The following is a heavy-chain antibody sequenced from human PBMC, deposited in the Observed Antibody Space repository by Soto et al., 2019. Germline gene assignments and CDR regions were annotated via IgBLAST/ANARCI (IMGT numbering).Heavy chain of an antibody. CDR1: GYSISSSNW. J-gene: IGHJ4*02. V-gene: IGHV4-28*01. CDR3: ARREIQGPIDY. D-gene: IGHD1-26*01. Sequence: PSETLSLTCAVSGYSISSSNWWGWIRQPPGKGLEWIGYIYYSGTTYYNPSLKSRVTMSVDTSKNQFSLKLTPVTAVDTAVYYCARREIQGPIDYWGQGTLVIVSS. CDR2: IYYSGTT.